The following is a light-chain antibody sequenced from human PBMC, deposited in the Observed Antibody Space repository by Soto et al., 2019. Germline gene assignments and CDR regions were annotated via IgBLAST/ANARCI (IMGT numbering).Light chain of an antibody. J-gene: IGKJ1*01. Sequence: DIQMTQSPSSLSASVGDRVTITCRASQSLSGYLNWYQQKPGKAPKLLIYAASSLQSGVPSRFSGSGSGTDFTLTISSLQPEDFATYYCQQRGTFGQGTKVDIK. CDR1: QSLSGY. CDR3: QQRGT. CDR2: AAS. V-gene: IGKV1-39*01.